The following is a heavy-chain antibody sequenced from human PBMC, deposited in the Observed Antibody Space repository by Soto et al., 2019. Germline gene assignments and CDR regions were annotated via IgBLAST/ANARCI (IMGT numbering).Heavy chain of an antibody. Sequence: GGSLRLSCAASGFTFSSYGMHWVRQAPGKGLEWVAVIWYDGSNKYYADSVKGRFTISRDNSKNTLYLQMNSLRAEDTAVYYCARGFKIPDIVVVPADYWGQGTLVTVSS. CDR1: GFTFSSYG. CDR3: ARGFKIPDIVVVPADY. V-gene: IGHV3-33*01. D-gene: IGHD2-2*01. CDR2: IWYDGSNK. J-gene: IGHJ4*02.